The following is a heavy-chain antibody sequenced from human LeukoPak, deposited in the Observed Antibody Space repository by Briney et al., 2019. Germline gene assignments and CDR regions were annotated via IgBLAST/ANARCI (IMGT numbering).Heavy chain of an antibody. CDR1: GGYISSSF. CDR3: ARLWRPHDYDNWFDH. J-gene: IGHJ5*02. Sequence: SETLSLTCTVSGGYISSSFWTWIRQAPGKGLELIGFTYDGGRGNYKPSLRSRVDISLDTSNNRYSLRLPSVTAADTGVYYCARLWRPHDYDNWFDHWGQGILVTVSS. CDR2: TYDGGRG. D-gene: IGHD4-17*01. V-gene: IGHV4-59*13.